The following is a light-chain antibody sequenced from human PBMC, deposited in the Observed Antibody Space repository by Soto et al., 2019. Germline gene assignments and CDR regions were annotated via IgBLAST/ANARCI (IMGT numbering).Light chain of an antibody. CDR2: EVT. CDR3: SSNTTRRSWV. V-gene: IGLV2-14*01. Sequence: QPVLTQPASVSGSPGQSITISCSGPTSDIGDYKYVSWYQQHPGKPPKLMIYEVTNRPSGISERFSGSKSGNRASLTISGLRAEDEADYYCSSNTTRRSWVFGGGTKLTVL. J-gene: IGLJ3*02. CDR1: TSDIGDYKY.